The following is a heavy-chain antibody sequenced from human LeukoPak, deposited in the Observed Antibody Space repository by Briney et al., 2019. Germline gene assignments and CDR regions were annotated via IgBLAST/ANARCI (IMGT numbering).Heavy chain of an antibody. Sequence: GGSLRLSCAASGFTFSNYWMHWVRQAPGKGLEWVSSISSSSSYIYYADSVKGRFTISRDNAKNSLYLQMNSLRAEDTAVYYCARDRGYYYGSGVPYYYYYGMDVWGQGTTVTVSS. J-gene: IGHJ6*02. CDR2: ISSSSSYI. D-gene: IGHD3-10*01. CDR3: ARDRGYYYGSGVPYYYYYGMDV. CDR1: GFTFSNYW. V-gene: IGHV3-21*01.